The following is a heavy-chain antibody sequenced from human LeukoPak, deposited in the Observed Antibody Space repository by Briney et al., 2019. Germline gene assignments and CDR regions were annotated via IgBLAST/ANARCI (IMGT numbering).Heavy chain of an antibody. D-gene: IGHD1-1*01. CDR1: GYTFTSYD. V-gene: IGHV1-8*01. J-gene: IGHJ6*02. Sequence: ASVKVSCKASGYTFTSYDINWVRQATGQGLEWMGWMNPDSGNTGYAQKFQGRVTMTRNTSISTAYMELSSLRSEDTAVYYCARPSPEGYRHPDGMDVWGQGTTVTVSS. CDR2: MNPDSGNT. CDR3: ARPSPEGYRHPDGMDV.